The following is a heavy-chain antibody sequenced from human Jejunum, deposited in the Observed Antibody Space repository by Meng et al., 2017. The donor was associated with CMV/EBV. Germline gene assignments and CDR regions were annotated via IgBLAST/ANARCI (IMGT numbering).Heavy chain of an antibody. J-gene: IGHJ6*02. CDR2: ISATSTYI. CDR3: ANQMPWNYYHGMDL. CDR1: FSFSRHN. Sequence: FSFSRHNLNWVRQAPGKGLEWVASISATSTYIYYADPVKGRFTISRDNAKNSLYLQMNSLRVEDTAVYYCANQMPWNYYHGMDLWGQGTTVTVSS. D-gene: IGHD1-7*01. V-gene: IGHV3-21*01.